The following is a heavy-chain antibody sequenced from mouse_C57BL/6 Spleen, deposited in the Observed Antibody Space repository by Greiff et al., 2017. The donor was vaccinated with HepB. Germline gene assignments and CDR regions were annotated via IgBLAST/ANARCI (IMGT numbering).Heavy chain of an antibody. CDR2: IYPGDGDT. J-gene: IGHJ2*01. D-gene: IGHD1-1*01. V-gene: IGHV1-82*01. CDR1: GYAFSSSW. Sequence: QVQLKQSGPELVKPGASVKISCKASGYAFSSSWMNWVKQRPGKGLEWIGRIYPGDGDTNYNGKFKGKATLTADKSSSTAYMQLSSLTSEDSAVYFCARFDYYGSSSYYFDYWGQGTTLTVSS. CDR3: ARFDYYGSSSYYFDY.